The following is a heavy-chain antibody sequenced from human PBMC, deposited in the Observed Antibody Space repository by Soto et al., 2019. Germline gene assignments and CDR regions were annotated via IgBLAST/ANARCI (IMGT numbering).Heavy chain of an antibody. J-gene: IGHJ4*02. D-gene: IGHD3-3*01. CDR2: IIPILGTA. CDR3: ARGAGIFGVVAFDQ. CDR1: GDTFSSYA. Sequence: QVQLVQSGAEVKKPGSSVKVSCKASGDTFSSYAISWVRQAPGQGLVWMGLIIPILGTANHAQRLQGRVTITADESTSTVYMELSSLRSEDTAVYYCARGAGIFGVVAFDQWGQGTLVTVSS. V-gene: IGHV1-69*01.